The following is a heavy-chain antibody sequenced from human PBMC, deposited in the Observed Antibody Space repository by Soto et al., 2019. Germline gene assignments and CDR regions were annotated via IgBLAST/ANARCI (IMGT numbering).Heavy chain of an antibody. D-gene: IGHD6-6*01. CDR3: SREEQLVQQGLDV. V-gene: IGHV5-10-1*01. CDR2: IDPSDSYT. J-gene: IGHJ6*02. Sequence: GESLKISNKGSGYSFTSYWISWVRQMPGKGLEWMGRIDPSDSYTNYSPSFQGHVTISADKSISTAYLQWSSLKASDTAMYYCSREEQLVQQGLDVWGQGTKVTVS. CDR1: GYSFTSYW.